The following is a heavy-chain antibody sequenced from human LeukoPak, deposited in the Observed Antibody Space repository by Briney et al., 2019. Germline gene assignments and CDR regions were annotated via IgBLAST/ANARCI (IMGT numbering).Heavy chain of an antibody. J-gene: IGHJ6*03. CDR2: INHSGST. D-gene: IGHD2-15*01. V-gene: IGHV4-34*01. CDR1: GGSFSGYY. CDR3: ARGGRFHYYYYMDV. Sequence: SETLSLTCAVYGGSFSGYYWSWIRQPPGKGLEWIGEINHSGSTNYNPSLKSRVTISVDTSKNQFSLKLSSVTAADTAVYYCARGGRFHYYYYMDVWGKGTTVTISS.